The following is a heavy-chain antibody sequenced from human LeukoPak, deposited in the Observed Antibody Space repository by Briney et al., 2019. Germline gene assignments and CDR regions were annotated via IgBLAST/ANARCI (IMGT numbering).Heavy chain of an antibody. CDR2: SNTYNGHT. CDR3: ATDTTGGSFCDY. D-gene: IGHD1-26*01. Sequence: GASVKVSCKTSGYIFTRYGISWVRQAPGQGLEWMGWSNTYNGHTKYAQSFQGRVTMTTDTSTSTAYMELGSLRSDDTAVYYCATDTTGGSFCDYWGQGTLVTVSS. V-gene: IGHV1-18*01. J-gene: IGHJ4*02. CDR1: GYIFTRYG.